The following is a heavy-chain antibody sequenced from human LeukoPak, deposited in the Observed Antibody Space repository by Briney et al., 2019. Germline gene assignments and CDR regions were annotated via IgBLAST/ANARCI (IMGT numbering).Heavy chain of an antibody. V-gene: IGHV3-9*01. CDR1: GFTFDDYA. D-gene: IGHD2-2*01. J-gene: IGHJ4*02. CDR2: ISWNSGSI. Sequence: GGSLRLSCAASGFTFDDYAMHWVRQAPGKGLEWVSGISWNSGSIGYADSVKGRFTISRDNAKNSVYLQMNSLRAEDTALYYCAKDMGMGVVVPAGGFDYWGQGTLVTVSS. CDR3: AKDMGMGVVVPAGGFDY.